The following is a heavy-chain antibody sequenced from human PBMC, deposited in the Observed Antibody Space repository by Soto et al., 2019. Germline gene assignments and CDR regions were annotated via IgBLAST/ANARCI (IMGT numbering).Heavy chain of an antibody. CDR1: GDSISNLDYF. V-gene: IGHV4-30-4*01. D-gene: IGHD7-27*01. Sequence: PSETLSLACSVSGDSISNLDYFWAWIRQPAGRALEYIGYIYKIATTYYNPSFESRVAISVDTSKSQFSLNVTSVTAADTAVYFCARGRYCLTGRCFPNWFDSWGQGALVTSPQ. CDR3: ARGRYCLTGRCFPNWFDS. J-gene: IGHJ5*01. CDR2: IYKIATT.